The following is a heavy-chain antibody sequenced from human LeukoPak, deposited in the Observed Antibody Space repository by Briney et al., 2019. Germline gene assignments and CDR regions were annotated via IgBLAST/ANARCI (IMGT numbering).Heavy chain of an antibody. CDR2: IIPIFGTA. V-gene: IGHV1-69*05. CDR1: GYTFTSYD. Sequence: ASVKVSCKASGYTFTSYDINWVRQATGQGLEWMGRIIPIFGTANYAQKFQGRVTITTDESTSTAYMELSSLRSEDTAVYYCARGKSFPAALFDYWGQGTLVTVSS. J-gene: IGHJ4*02. CDR3: ARGKSFPAALFDY. D-gene: IGHD6-13*01.